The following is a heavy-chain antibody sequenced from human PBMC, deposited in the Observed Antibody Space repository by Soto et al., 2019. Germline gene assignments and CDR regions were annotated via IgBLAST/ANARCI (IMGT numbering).Heavy chain of an antibody. J-gene: IGHJ3*02. Sequence: QVQLVESGGGVVQPGRSLRLSCAASGFTFSSYGMHWVRQAPGKGLEWVAVISYDGSNKYYADSVKGRLTISRDNSKNTLYLQMNSLRGEETAVYYCAKGNGSGCDWLRVGDASDIWGQGTMVTVSS. CDR3: AKGNGSGCDWLRVGDASDI. D-gene: IGHD5-12*01. V-gene: IGHV3-30*18. CDR2: ISYDGSNK. CDR1: GFTFSSYG.